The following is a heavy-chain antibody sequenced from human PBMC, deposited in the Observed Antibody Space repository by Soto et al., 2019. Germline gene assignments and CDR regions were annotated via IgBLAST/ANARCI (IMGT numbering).Heavy chain of an antibody. Sequence: SQTLSRTCAISGDSISSNNSTWNWIRQSPSRGLEWLGRTYYRSKWYHDYAVSVKSRITINPDTSKNRFSLQLNSVTPDDTAMYYCVRNIAAPLYYFDSWGQGTLVTVSS. CDR1: GDSISSNNST. J-gene: IGHJ4*02. D-gene: IGHD6-13*01. V-gene: IGHV6-1*01. CDR3: VRNIAAPLYYFDS. CDR2: TYYRSKWYH.